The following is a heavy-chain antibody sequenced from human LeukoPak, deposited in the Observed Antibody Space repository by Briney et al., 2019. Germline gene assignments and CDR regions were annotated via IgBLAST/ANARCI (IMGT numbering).Heavy chain of an antibody. D-gene: IGHD6-19*01. J-gene: IGHJ4*02. CDR1: GYTFTSYG. CDR3: ARDRHQFSSGWSQFEY. Sequence: ASVKVSCKASGYTFTSYGISWVRQAPGQGLQWMGWISAYNGNKKYAQKLQGRVTMTTDTSTSTAYMELRSLRSEDTAVYYCARDRHQFSSGWSQFEYWGQGTLVTVSS. CDR2: ISAYNGNK. V-gene: IGHV1-18*01.